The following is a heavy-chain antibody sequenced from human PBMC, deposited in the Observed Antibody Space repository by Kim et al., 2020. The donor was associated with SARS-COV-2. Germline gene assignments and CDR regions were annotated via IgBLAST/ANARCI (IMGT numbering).Heavy chain of an antibody. Sequence: GESLKISCKASGYSFSTYWITWVRQVPGKGLEWMGRIDPTESYTTYSPSFQGHVSLPIDISSSTAYLQWSNLEASDTAIYYCARRGLLHYDGMDVWGQGTTVTVSS. CDR2: IDPTESYT. J-gene: IGHJ6*02. CDR3: ARRGLLHYDGMDV. V-gene: IGHV5-10-1*01. D-gene: IGHD3-10*01. CDR1: GYSFSTYW.